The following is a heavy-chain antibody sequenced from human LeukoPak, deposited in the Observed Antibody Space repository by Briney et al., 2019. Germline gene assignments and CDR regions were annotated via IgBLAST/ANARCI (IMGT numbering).Heavy chain of an antibody. CDR1: GGSISSYY. D-gene: IGHD3-22*01. J-gene: IGHJ4*02. V-gene: IGHV4-59*08. CDR3: ARHYYDSSGYYYLFDY. Sequence: SETLSLTCTVSGGSISSYYWSWIRQPPGKGLEWIGYISYSGSTNYNPSLKSRVTISVDTSKNQFSLKLSSVTAADTAVYYCARHYYDSSGYYYLFDYWGQGTLVTVSS. CDR2: ISYSGST.